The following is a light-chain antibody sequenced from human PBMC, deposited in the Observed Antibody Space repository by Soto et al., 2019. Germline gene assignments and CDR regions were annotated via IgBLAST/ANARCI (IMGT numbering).Light chain of an antibody. V-gene: IGKV1-5*03. J-gene: IGKJ2*01. Sequence: DIQMTQSPSTLSASVGDRVTITCRASQSISSWLAWYQQKPGKAPKLLIYKASSLESGVTSRFSGSGSGTEFTLTISSLKPDDFATYHCQQYNSYPYTFGQGTKLEIK. CDR3: QQYNSYPYT. CDR1: QSISSW. CDR2: KAS.